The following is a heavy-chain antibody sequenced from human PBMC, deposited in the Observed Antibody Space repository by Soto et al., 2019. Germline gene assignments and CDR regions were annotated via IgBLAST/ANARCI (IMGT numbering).Heavy chain of an antibody. D-gene: IGHD3-10*01. V-gene: IGHV3-33*01. CDR2: IWYDGSNK. Sequence: PGGSLRLSCAASGFTFSSYGMHWVRQAPGKGLEWVAVIWYDGSNKYYADSVKGRFTISRDNSKNTLYLQMNSLRAEDTAVYYCARATYYYGSGSYSPWGQGTLVTVSS. CDR3: ARATYYYGSGSYSP. CDR1: GFTFSSYG. J-gene: IGHJ5*02.